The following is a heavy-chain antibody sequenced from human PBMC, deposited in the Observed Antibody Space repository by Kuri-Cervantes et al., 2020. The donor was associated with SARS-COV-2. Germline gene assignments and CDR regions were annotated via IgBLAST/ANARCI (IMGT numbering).Heavy chain of an antibody. CDR1: GFTLSSHY. J-gene: IGHJ6*02. CDR2: IYSGCST. CDR3: ASSGSPYYYYGMDV. Sequence: GESLKTPCAAPGFTLSSHYLSWVRQAPGQGLEWVPVIYSGCSTYYADSVKGRFTISSDNSNNPLYLQMNSLRAEETSVYYCASSGSPYYYYGMDVWGQGTTVTVSS. V-gene: IGHV3-66*01. D-gene: IGHD1-26*01.